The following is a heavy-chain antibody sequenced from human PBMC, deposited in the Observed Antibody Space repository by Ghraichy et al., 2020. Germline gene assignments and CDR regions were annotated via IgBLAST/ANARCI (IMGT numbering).Heavy chain of an antibody. CDR1: GFTFSSYA. D-gene: IGHD4-17*01. CDR3: AKDAYDYGDYGHYYYYYYMDV. V-gene: IGHV3-23*01. CDR2: ISGSGGST. Sequence: GESLNISCAASGFTFSSYAMSWVRQAPGKGLEWVSAISGSGGSTYYADSVKGRFTISRDNSKNTLYLQMNSLRAEDTAVYYCAKDAYDYGDYGHYYYYYYMDVWGKGTTVTVSS. J-gene: IGHJ6*03.